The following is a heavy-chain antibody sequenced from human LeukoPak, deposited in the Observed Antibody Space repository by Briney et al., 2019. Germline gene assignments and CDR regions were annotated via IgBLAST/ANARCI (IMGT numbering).Heavy chain of an antibody. Sequence: SGTLSLTCAVSGGSISSMNWWSWVRQPPGKGLEWIGEIYHSGSTNYNPSLKSRVTISVDRSKNQFSLKRSSVTAADTAVYYCARDLEIAAAGSPSDYWGQGTLVTVSS. V-gene: IGHV4-4*02. CDR3: ARDLEIAAAGSPSDY. D-gene: IGHD6-13*01. J-gene: IGHJ4*02. CDR2: IYHSGST. CDR1: GGSISSMNW.